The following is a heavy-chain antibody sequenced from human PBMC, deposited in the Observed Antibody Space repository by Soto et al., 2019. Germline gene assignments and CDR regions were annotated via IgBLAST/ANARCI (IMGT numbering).Heavy chain of an antibody. CDR2: IKQDGSET. D-gene: IGHD3-16*02. CDR1: GFTFSSFW. Sequence: LRLSCAASGFTFSSFWMGWVRQAPGKGLEWVANIKQDGSETYYVDSVKGRLTISRDNTKNSLYLQMNSLRAEDTAVYYCGRVNPWNSRYIELWGQGTLVTVSS. CDR3: GRVNPWNSRYIEL. J-gene: IGHJ4*02. V-gene: IGHV3-7*01.